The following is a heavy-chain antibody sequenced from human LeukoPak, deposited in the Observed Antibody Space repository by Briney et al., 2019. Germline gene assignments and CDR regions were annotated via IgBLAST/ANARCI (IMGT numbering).Heavy chain of an antibody. V-gene: IGHV3-30*18. Sequence: GGSLRLSCAASGFTVSSNYMTWVRQAPGKGLEWVAVISYDGSHKYYGDSVKGRFTISRDNSKDTLYLHMNSLTVEDTAVYYCAKGIQWPPPFDYWGQGTLVTVSS. CDR2: ISYDGSHK. CDR3: AKGIQWPPPFDY. CDR1: GFTVSSNY. D-gene: IGHD6-19*01. J-gene: IGHJ4*02.